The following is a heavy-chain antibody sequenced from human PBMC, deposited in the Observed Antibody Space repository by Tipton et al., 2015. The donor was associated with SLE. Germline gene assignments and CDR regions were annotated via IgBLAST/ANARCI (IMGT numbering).Heavy chain of an antibody. CDR1: GFTVSSNY. J-gene: IGHJ6*02. V-gene: IGHV4-59*02. CDR2: IFFNGNT. CDR3: VRQPPGGGPGYQYDMDV. Sequence: LRLSCAASGFTVSSNYRSWIRQPPGKGLEWIGNIFFNGNTYYTPSLKSRATISIDMSRNQFSLRLNFVTAADTAVYYCVRQPPGGGPGYQYDMDVWGQGTAVTVSS. D-gene: IGHD1-14*01.